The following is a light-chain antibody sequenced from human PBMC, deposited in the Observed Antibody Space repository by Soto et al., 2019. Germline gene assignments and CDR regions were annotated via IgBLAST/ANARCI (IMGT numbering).Light chain of an antibody. CDR1: SSDFGSYKF. J-gene: IGLJ1*01. Sequence: QSALTQPASVSGSPGQSVTISCTGTSSDFGSYKFVSWYQQHPGKAPKLIIYEVTDRPSGVSNRFSGSKSGNTASLTISGLQAEDEAEYYCSSYTNINTRACVFGTGTKLTVL. CDR3: SSYTNINTRACV. CDR2: EVT. V-gene: IGLV2-14*02.